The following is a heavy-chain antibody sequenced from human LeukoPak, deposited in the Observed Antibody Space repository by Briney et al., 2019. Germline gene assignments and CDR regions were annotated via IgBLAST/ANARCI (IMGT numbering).Heavy chain of an antibody. CDR3: ARGIDIVIVRKIDYTFDY. D-gene: IGHD2/OR15-2a*01. V-gene: IGHV1-69*01. CDR2: IIPIFGTA. Sequence: SVKVSCKASGGTFSSYAISWVRQAPGQGLEWMGGIIPIFGTANYAQKFQGRVTITADESTSTAYMELSSLRSEDTAVYYCARGIDIVIVRKIDYTFDYWGQGTLVTVSS. J-gene: IGHJ4*02. CDR1: GGTFSSYA.